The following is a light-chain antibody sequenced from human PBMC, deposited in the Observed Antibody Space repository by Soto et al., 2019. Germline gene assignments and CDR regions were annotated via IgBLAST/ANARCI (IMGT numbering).Light chain of an antibody. V-gene: IGKV3-20*01. CDR1: QSVDSNY. CDR3: QQYGSSPGT. Sequence: EIVLTQSPGTLSLSPGERATLSCRASQSVDSNYLAWYQQKPGQAPRRLIYGASSRATGIPDSFSGSGSGTDFTLTISRVEPEDFAVYYWQQYGSSPGTFGQGTKVEIK. J-gene: IGKJ1*01. CDR2: GAS.